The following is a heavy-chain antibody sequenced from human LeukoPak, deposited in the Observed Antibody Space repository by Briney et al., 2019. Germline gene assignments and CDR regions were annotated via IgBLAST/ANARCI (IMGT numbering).Heavy chain of an antibody. V-gene: IGHV4-34*01. CDR3: TKNDVGDYGT. CDR2: INHSGST. D-gene: IGHD4-17*01. J-gene: IGHJ5*02. CDR1: GGSFSGYY. Sequence: ASGTLSLTCAVYGGSFSGYYWSWIRQPPGKGLEWIGEINHSGSTNYNPSLKSRVTISVDTSKNQFSLKLSSVTAADTAVYYCTKNDVGDYGTWGQGTLVIVSS.